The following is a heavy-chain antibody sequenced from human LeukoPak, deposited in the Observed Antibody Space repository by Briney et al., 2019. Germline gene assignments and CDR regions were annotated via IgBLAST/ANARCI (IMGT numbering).Heavy chain of an antibody. Sequence: SETLSLTCTVSGGSISSYYWSWIRQPAGKGLEWIGRIYTSGSINYNPSLKSRVTMSVDTSKNQFSLKLSSVTAADTAVYYCARVAVYYDILTGYYPHGYFDYWGQGTLVTVSS. CDR2: IYTSGSI. J-gene: IGHJ4*02. CDR3: ARVAVYYDILTGYYPHGYFDY. CDR1: GGSISSYY. D-gene: IGHD3-9*01. V-gene: IGHV4-4*07.